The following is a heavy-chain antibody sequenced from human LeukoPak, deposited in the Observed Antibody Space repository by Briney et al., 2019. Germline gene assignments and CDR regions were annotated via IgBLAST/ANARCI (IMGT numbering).Heavy chain of an antibody. V-gene: IGHV1-2*02. Sequence: ASVKVSCKASGYTFTGYYMRWVRQAPGQGLEWMGWINPNSGGTNYAQKFQGRVTMTRDTSISTAYMELSRLRSDDTAVYYCARVGYDSSGYHFWGQGTLVTVSS. D-gene: IGHD3-22*01. CDR3: ARVGYDSSGYHF. J-gene: IGHJ4*02. CDR1: GYTFTGYY. CDR2: INPNSGGT.